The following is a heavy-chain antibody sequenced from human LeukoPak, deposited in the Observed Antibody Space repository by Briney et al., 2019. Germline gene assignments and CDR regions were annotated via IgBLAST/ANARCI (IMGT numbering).Heavy chain of an antibody. V-gene: IGHV3-7*01. Sequence: GGSLRLSCAASGITLGGYWMSWVRQAPGKGLEWVANIKPDGSEENYVDSVKGRFTISRDNTKNSLSLQMNSLRADDTAVYYCVRDRGRASTDYWGQGTLVTVSS. CDR1: GITLGGYW. CDR3: VRDRGRASTDY. D-gene: IGHD1-26*01. J-gene: IGHJ4*02. CDR2: IKPDGSEE.